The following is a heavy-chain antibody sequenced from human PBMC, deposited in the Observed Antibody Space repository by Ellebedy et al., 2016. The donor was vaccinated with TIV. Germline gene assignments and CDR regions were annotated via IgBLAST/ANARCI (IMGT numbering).Heavy chain of an antibody. D-gene: IGHD2-21*02. CDR2: IYHSGST. J-gene: IGHJ6*02. CDR3: ARDDVVVVTAIRDYYYYYGMDV. V-gene: IGHV4-4*02. Sequence: SETLSLXXAVSGVSISSSNWWSWVRQPPGKGLKWIGEIYHSGSTNYNPSLKSRVTISVDKSKNQFSLKLSSVTAADTAVYYCARDDVVVVTAIRDYYYYYGMDVWGQGNTVTVSS. CDR1: GVSISSSNW.